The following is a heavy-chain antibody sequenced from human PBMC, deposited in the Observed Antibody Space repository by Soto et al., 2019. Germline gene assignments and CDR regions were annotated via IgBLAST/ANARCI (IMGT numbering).Heavy chain of an antibody. CDR1: GFTFSSYA. D-gene: IGHD6-13*01. Sequence: EVQLLDSGGGLVQPGGSLRLSCAASGFTFSSYAMNWVRQAPGKGLEWVSVISGSGDSTYYADSVKGRFTISRDNSKNTLYMQINTLTTEDTAVYYCARRGPGTYFDYWGQGTLVTVSS. V-gene: IGHV3-23*01. J-gene: IGHJ4*02. CDR2: ISGSGDST. CDR3: ARRGPGTYFDY.